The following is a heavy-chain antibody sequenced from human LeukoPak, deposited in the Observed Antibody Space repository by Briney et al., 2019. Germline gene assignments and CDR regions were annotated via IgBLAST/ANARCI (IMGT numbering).Heavy chain of an antibody. J-gene: IGHJ4*02. CDR1: GYTFTSYY. V-gene: IGHV1-46*01. CDR2: INPSGGST. D-gene: IGHD2-15*01. CDR3: ARGDCSGGSCYSGFDY. Sequence: ASMKVSCKASGYTFTSYYMHWVRQAPGQGREWMGIINPSGGSTSYAQKFQGRVTMTRDTSTSTVYMELSSLRSEDTAVYYCARGDCSGGSCYSGFDYWGQGTLVTVSS.